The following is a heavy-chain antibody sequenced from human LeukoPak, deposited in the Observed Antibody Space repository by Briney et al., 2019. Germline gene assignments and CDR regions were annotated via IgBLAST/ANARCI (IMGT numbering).Heavy chain of an antibody. J-gene: IGHJ6*03. V-gene: IGHV4-4*07. D-gene: IGHD1-26*01. CDR2: IFASGST. CDR1: YDSVGTYL. CDR3: ARGAGYSREVNYYYYMDV. Sequence: SETLSLTCTVSYDSVGTYLWNWVRQPAGKGLEWIGRIFASGSTFYSLSLKSRVTMPVDTSKSQFSLKLNSVTAADTAVYYCARGAGYSREVNYYYYMDVWGKGTTVTVSS.